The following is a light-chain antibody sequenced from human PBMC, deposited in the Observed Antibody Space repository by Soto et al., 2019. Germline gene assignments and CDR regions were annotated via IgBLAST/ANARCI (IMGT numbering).Light chain of an antibody. CDR2: EVS. Sequence: QSVLTQPASVSGSPGQSITISCTGTSSDVGGYNYVSWYQQHPGKAPKLMIYEVSNRPSGVSNRFSGSKSGNTASLTISGLQAEDEDYCSSYTSSSTPCVFGTGTMLTVL. CDR3: SSYTSSSTPCV. J-gene: IGLJ1*01. CDR1: SSDVGGYNY. V-gene: IGLV2-14*01.